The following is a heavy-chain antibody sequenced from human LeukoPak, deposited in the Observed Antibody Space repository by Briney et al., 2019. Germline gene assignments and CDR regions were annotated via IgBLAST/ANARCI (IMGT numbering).Heavy chain of an antibody. J-gene: IGHJ4*02. CDR2: IIPIFGTA. CDR3: ARARDIVVVVAAPYDY. CDR1: GGTFSSYA. Sequence: SVKVSCKASGGTFSSYAISWVRQAPGQGLEWMGGIIPIFGTADYAQKFQGRVTITADESTSTAYMELSSLRSEDTAVYYCARARDIVVVVAAPYDYWGQGTLVTVSS. V-gene: IGHV1-69*01. D-gene: IGHD2-15*01.